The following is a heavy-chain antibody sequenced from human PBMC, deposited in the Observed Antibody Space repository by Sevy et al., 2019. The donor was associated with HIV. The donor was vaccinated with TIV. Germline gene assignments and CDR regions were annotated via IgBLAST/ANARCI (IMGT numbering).Heavy chain of an antibody. J-gene: IGHJ3*02. D-gene: IGHD6-13*01. CDR1: VFTFSSYE. CDR2: ISSSGSTI. V-gene: IGHV3-48*03. CDR3: AKLRRYNSSWDAFDI. Sequence: GGSLRLSCAASVFTFSSYEMNWVRQAPGKGLEWISYISSSGSTIYYADSVKGRFTISRDNAKNSLYLQMNSLRAEDTAVYYCAKLRRYNSSWDAFDIWGQGTIITVSS.